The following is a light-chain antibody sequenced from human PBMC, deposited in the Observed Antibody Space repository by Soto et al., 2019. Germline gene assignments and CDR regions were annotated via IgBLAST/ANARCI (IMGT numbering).Light chain of an antibody. CDR3: QQYGSSPT. CDR2: AAS. J-gene: IGKJ1*01. V-gene: IGKV3-20*01. CDR1: QSVTTN. Sequence: EVVMTQSPASLSVSPGERATLSCRASQSVTTNLAWYQQKPGQAPRLLIYAASSRATGIPDRFSGSGSGTDFTLTISRLEPEDFAVYYCQQYGSSPTFGQGTKV.